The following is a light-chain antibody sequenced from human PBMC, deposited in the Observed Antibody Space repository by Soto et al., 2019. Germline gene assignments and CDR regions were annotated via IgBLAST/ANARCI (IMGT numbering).Light chain of an antibody. CDR1: QSVSSSY. Sequence: EIVLTQSPGTLSLSPGERATLSCRASQSVSSSYLAWYQQKPGQAPRLLIYAASSRATGIPDRFSGSGSGTDFTLTIRRLEPEDFAVYYCQHYGSSPLTFGGGTKVEIK. J-gene: IGKJ4*01. CDR2: AAS. CDR3: QHYGSSPLT. V-gene: IGKV3-20*01.